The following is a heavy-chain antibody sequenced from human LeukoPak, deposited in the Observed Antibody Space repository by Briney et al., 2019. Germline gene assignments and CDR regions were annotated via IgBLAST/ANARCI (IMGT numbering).Heavy chain of an antibody. D-gene: IGHD3-10*01. V-gene: IGHV1-3*01. CDR2: INAGNGNT. Sequence: ASVKVSCKASGYTSTSYAMHWVRQAPGQRLEWMGWINAGNGNTKYSQKFQGRVTITRDTSASTAYMELSSLRSEDTAVYYCARDRQYYYGSGSYYNYYYGMDVWGKGTTVTVSS. CDR3: ARDRQYYYGSGSYYNYYYGMDV. CDR1: GYTSTSYA. J-gene: IGHJ6*04.